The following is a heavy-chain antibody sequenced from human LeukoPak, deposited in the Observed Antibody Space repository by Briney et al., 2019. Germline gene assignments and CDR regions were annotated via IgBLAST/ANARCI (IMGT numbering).Heavy chain of an antibody. CDR1: GLTFNSYS. CDR2: ISDDETYK. V-gene: IGHV3-30-3*01. CDR3: AKGDTTWELPHDY. Sequence: PGRSLRLSCAASGLTFNSYSMHWVRQAPGKGLEWVTAISDDETYKFYADSVKGRFTISRDNSKNTLYLQMNSLRAEDTAVYYCAKGDTTWELPHDYWGQGTLVTVSS. J-gene: IGHJ4*02. D-gene: IGHD1-26*01.